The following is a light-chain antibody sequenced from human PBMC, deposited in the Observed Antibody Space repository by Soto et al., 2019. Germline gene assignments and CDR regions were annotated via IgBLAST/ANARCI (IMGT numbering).Light chain of an antibody. V-gene: IGKV2-28*01. CDR3: MQGLHGPWT. CDR1: QSLLHSNGSTY. Sequence: DVVMTQSPLSLPVTPGEPASISCRSSQSLLHSNGSTYLDWYLQKPGQSPQLLIYLSFNRASGVPDRFSGSGTGTDFTLKISRVEAEDVGVYYCMQGLHGPWTFGQGTKVEIK. J-gene: IGKJ1*01. CDR2: LSF.